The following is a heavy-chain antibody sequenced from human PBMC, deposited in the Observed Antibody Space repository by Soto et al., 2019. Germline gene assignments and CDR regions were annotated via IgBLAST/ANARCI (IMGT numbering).Heavy chain of an antibody. J-gene: IGHJ6*02. V-gene: IGHV2-5*02. CDR2: IYWDDDK. CDR1: GFSLSTTGVG. Sequence: QITLKESGPTLVKPTQTLTLTCTFSGFSLSTTGVGVGWIRQPPGKALEWLALIYWDDDKRYNPSLNSRLTITKDTSKNQXXLXMXXMDPVDTATFYCVQSRCGGDCLQSYSSHSYYGLDVWGQGTTVTVSS. D-gene: IGHD2-21*02. CDR3: VQSRCGGDCLQSYSSHSYYGLDV.